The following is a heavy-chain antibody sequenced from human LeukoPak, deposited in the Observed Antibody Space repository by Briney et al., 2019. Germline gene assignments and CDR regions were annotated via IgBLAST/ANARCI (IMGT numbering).Heavy chain of an antibody. CDR2: IYYSGNI. CDR3: ATSMVNLRAFHI. CDR1: GDSTRSYY. D-gene: IGHD4-23*01. V-gene: IGHV4-59*08. Sequence: SETLSLTCSVSGDSTRSYYWSWIRQSPGKGLEWIGYIYYSGNIKYSPSLKSRVTISVDTSKNEVSLMLTSVTAADTAVYFCATSMVNLRAFHIWGQGTMVTVSS. J-gene: IGHJ3*02.